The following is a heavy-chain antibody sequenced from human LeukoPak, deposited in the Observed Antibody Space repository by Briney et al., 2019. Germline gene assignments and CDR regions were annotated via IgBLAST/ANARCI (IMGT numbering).Heavy chain of an antibody. CDR1: GYTFTGYY. J-gene: IGHJ5*02. CDR3: ARDRPGHWFDP. D-gene: IGHD1-14*01. Sequence: GASVKVSCKASGYTFTGYYMHWVRQAPGQGLEWMGWINPNSGGTNYAQKFQGRVTMTSDTSISTAYMELSRLRSDDTAVYYRARDRPGHWFDPWGQGTLVTVSS. V-gene: IGHV1-2*02. CDR2: INPNSGGT.